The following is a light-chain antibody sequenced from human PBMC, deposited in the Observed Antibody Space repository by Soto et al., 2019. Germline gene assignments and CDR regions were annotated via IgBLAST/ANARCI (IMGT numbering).Light chain of an antibody. V-gene: IGKV3-15*01. CDR1: QSVSNN. CDR3: QQYNNWPT. Sequence: EIVMTRSPATLAVSLGGRATLSCRASQSVSNNYLAWYQQKPGQAPRLLIYGASTRATGIPARFSGSGSGTEFTLTISSLQSEDFAVYYCQQYNNWPTFGQGTRLEIK. J-gene: IGKJ5*01. CDR2: GAS.